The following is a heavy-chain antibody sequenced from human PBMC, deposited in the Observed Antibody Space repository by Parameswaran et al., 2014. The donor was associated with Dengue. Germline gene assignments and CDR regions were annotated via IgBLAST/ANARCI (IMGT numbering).Heavy chain of an antibody. V-gene: IGHV3-74*01. D-gene: IGHD6-13*01. Sequence: VRQMPGKGLVWVSRINSDGSSTSYADSVKGRFTISRDNAKNTLYLQMNSLRAEDTAVYYCARGIAAAGTEDYWGQGTLVTVSS. CDR2: INSDGSST. J-gene: IGHJ4*02. CDR3: ARGIAAAGTEDY.